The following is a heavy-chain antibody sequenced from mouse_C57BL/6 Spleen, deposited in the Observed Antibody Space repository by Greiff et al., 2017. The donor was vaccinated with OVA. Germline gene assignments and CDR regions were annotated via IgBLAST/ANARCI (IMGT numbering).Heavy chain of an antibody. Sequence: QVQLQQPGAELVKPGASVKLSCKASGYNFTSYWMQWVKQRPGQGLEWTGEIDPSDSYTNYNQKFKGKATLTVDTSSSTAYMQLSSLTSEDSAVYYCAREKDDWGQGTSVTVSS. CDR3: AREKDD. CDR2: IDPSDSYT. V-gene: IGHV1-50*01. CDR1: GYNFTSYW. J-gene: IGHJ4*01.